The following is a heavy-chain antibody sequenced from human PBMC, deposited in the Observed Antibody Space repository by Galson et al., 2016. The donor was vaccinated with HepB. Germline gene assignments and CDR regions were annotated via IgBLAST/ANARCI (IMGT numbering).Heavy chain of an antibody. CDR1: GYTFSNYG. J-gene: IGHJ4*02. Sequence: SVKVSCKASGYTFSNYGISWVRQAPGQGLEWMGWISPYNGNTDYAQRFQGRVTMTTDTSTTTATMERTSVRSDDTAVYYCARGGVRGVLPFSYWGQGTLVTVSS. D-gene: IGHD3-10*01. CDR3: ARGGVRGVLPFSY. V-gene: IGHV1-18*01. CDR2: ISPYNGNT.